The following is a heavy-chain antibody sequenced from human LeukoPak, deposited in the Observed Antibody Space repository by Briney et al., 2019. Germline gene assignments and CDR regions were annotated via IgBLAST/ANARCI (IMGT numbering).Heavy chain of an antibody. J-gene: IGHJ4*02. Sequence: GGSLRLSCAASGFTFSSYSMSWVRQAPGKGLEWVGFIRSKAYGGTTEYAASVKGRFTISRDDSKSIAYLQMNSLKTEDTAVYYCTRDSDYYDSSGDKLDYWGQGTLVTVSS. D-gene: IGHD3-22*01. CDR3: TRDSDYYDSSGDKLDY. CDR2: IRSKAYGGTT. V-gene: IGHV3-49*04. CDR1: GFTFSSYS.